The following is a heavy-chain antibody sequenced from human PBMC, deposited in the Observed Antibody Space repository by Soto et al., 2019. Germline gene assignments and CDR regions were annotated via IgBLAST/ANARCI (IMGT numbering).Heavy chain of an antibody. CDR1: GFTFSSYS. J-gene: IGHJ4*02. CDR3: AREGSSGSYLDY. D-gene: IGHD1-26*01. V-gene: IGHV3-48*02. Sequence: EVQLVESGGGLIQPGGSLRLSCAASGFTFSSYSMNWVRRAPGKGLGWVSYIRSSSSARYYADSVEGRFTISRDNAKNSLYLQMNSLRDEDTAVYYCAREGSSGSYLDYWGQGTLVTVSS. CDR2: IRSSSSAR.